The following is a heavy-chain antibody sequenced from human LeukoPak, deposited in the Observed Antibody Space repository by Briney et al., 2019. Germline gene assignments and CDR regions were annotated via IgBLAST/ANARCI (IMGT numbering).Heavy chain of an antibody. CDR1: GYTFTRYY. V-gene: IGHV1-2*02. J-gene: IGHJ4*02. Sequence: ASVKVPCKASGYTFTRYYMHWVRQAPGQGLEWMGWINPNSGGTNYAQKFQGRVTMTRDTSISTAYMELSRLRSDDTAVYYCARAGSSSRWVNDYWGQGTLVTVSS. CDR2: INPNSGGT. CDR3: ARAGSSSRWVNDY. D-gene: IGHD6-13*01.